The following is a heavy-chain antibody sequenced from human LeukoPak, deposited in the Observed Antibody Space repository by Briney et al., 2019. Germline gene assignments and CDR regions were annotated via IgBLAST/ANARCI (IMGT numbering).Heavy chain of an antibody. D-gene: IGHD6-19*01. CDR2: ISGSGGST. J-gene: IGHJ4*02. CDR3: AKAYHDSGCLIDY. Sequence: GGSLRLSCAASGFTFSSYAMSWVRQAPGKGLEWVSAISGSGGSTYYADSVKGWFTISRDNSKNTLYLQMNSLRDEDTAVYYCAKAYHDSGCLIDYWGRGTLVTVSS. CDR1: GFTFSSYA. V-gene: IGHV3-23*01.